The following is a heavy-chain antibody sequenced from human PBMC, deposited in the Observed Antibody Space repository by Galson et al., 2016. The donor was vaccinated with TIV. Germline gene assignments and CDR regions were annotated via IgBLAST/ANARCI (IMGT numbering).Heavy chain of an antibody. J-gene: IGHJ5*02. CDR3: ARDKMTTTIFGSGFDP. D-gene: IGHD3-3*01. V-gene: IGHV3-33*01. CDR2: LWHDGKKK. Sequence: FSLSDYGMHWVRQAPGKGLEWVAVLWHDGKKKYYADSVNGRFTISRDHARNTLHLQMNGLRAEDSAVYYCARDKMTTTIFGSGFDPWGQGTLVTVSS. CDR1: FSLSDYG.